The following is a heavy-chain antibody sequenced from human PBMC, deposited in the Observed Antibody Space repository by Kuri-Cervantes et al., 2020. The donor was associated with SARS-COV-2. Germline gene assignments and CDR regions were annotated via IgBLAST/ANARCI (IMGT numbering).Heavy chain of an antibody. D-gene: IGHD1-7*01. CDR1: GFTFSSYA. V-gene: IGHV3-43D*04. CDR3: AKDMGITGTTPYYGMDV. J-gene: IGHJ6*02. CDR2: ISWDGGST. Sequence: GGSLRLSCAASGFTFSSYAMHWVRQAPGKGLEWVSLISWDGGSTYYADSVKGRFTISRDNSKNSLYLQMNSLRAEDTALYYCAKDMGITGTTPYYGMDVWGQGTTVTVSS.